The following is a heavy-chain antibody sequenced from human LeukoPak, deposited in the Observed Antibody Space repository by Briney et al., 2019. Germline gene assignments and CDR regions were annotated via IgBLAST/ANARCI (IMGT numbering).Heavy chain of an antibody. J-gene: IGHJ4*02. D-gene: IGHD4-11*01. V-gene: IGHV3-23*01. CDR2: ISGSGGST. Sequence: GFLRLFLASPGINLYHLWIEWVRQGSREGPEWVSGISGSGGSTYYADSVKGRFTISRDNSKNTLHLQMNSLRAEDTAVYYCAKGLHGREWGQGTLVTVSS. CDR1: GINLYHLW. CDR3: AKGLHGRE.